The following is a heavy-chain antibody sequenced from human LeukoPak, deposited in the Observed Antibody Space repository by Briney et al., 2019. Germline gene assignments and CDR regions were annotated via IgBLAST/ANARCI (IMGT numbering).Heavy chain of an antibody. CDR3: ARALTTLTYEGY. Sequence: GGSLRLSCAAPGFTFSSYTMHWIRQAPGKGLEWVSSISGSNSYIFYADSVKGRFTVSRDNAKDSLYLQMNSLRAEDTAVYYCARALTTLTYEGYWGQGTLVTVSS. D-gene: IGHD1-1*01. V-gene: IGHV3-21*01. J-gene: IGHJ4*02. CDR1: GFTFSSYT. CDR2: ISGSNSYI.